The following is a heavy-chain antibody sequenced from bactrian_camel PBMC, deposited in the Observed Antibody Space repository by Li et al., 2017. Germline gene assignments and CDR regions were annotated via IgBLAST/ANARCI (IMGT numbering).Heavy chain of an antibody. D-gene: IGHD3*01. CDR3: AADGTGLLHRSYKR. CDR2: IAGDGRT. V-gene: IGHV3S53*01. Sequence: HVQLVESGGGSVQAGGSLRLSCAFDAYTPANVRMAWFRQAPGQEREGVAAIAGDGRTNYADSVKGRFTISRDGANNTVNLMMNSLKPEDTAMYYCAADGTGLLHRSYKRWGQGTQVTVS. J-gene: IGHJ4*01. CDR1: AYTPANVR.